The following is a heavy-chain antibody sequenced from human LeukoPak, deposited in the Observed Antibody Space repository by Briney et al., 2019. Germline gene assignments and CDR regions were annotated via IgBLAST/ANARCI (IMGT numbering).Heavy chain of an antibody. V-gene: IGHV3-7*01. Sequence: PGGSLRLSCAASGFTFNNYWMGWVRQAPGKGLEWVANIKEDGSEKNYVDSVKGRFTISRDNAKNSLYLQMSSLRAADTAVYYCARVMAASVWRSYGSYYYYYCMDVWGKGTTVTVSS. CDR3: ARVMAASVWRSYGSYYYYYCMDV. J-gene: IGHJ6*03. CDR2: IKEDGSEK. D-gene: IGHD3-16*01. CDR1: GFTFNNYW.